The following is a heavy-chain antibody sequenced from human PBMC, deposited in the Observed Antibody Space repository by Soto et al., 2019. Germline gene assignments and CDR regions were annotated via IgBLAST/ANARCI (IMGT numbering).Heavy chain of an antibody. CDR2: LIPILVIA. J-gene: IGHJ6*02. CDR1: RGTFSSYT. V-gene: IGHV1-69*02. D-gene: IGHD4-17*01. CDR3: ARPCGDYGYYYFYCIDV. Sequence: QVQLVQSGPEVKKPGSSMKVSCKASRGTFSSYTISWVRQAPGQGLEWMGRLIPILVIANYAQKIQGRVLITSDKSWRRAYMELSSLRSEDTAVYYCARPCGDYGYYYFYCIDVWGQGTTVTVSS.